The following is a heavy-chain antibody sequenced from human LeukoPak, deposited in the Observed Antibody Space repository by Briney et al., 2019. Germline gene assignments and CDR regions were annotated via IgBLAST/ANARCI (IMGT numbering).Heavy chain of an antibody. Sequence: SVKVSCKASGGTFSSYAISWVRQAPGQGLEWMGGIIPIFGTANYAQKFQGRVTITTDESTSTAYMELSSLRSEETAVYYRARNPLYDSSGYNPYYYYMDGRGKGTTVTVSS. CDR3: ARNPLYDSSGYNPYYYYMDG. CDR2: IIPIFGTA. V-gene: IGHV1-69*05. CDR1: GGTFSSYA. J-gene: IGHJ6*03. D-gene: IGHD3-22*01.